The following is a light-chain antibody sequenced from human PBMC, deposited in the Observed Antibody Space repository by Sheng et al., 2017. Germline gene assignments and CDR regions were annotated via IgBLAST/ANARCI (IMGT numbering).Light chain of an antibody. CDR3: QHYIRYPYT. Sequence: DIQMTQSPSTLSASVGDRVTITCRASQTVTNWLAWYQQKPGQAPKLLIYGASTLETGVPSRFSGSGSGTEFTLTISGLQPDDFATYYCQHYIRYPYTFGQGTKLEIK. J-gene: IGKJ2*01. V-gene: IGKV1-5*03. CDR1: QTVTNW. CDR2: GAS.